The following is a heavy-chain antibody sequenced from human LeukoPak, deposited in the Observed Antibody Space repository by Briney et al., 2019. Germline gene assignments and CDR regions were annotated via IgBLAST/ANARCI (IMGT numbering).Heavy chain of an antibody. CDR2: IYHSGRT. D-gene: IGHD6-13*01. CDR1: GGSISSGDYY. CDR3: ARAGSTGYFQH. Sequence: SETLSLTCTVSGGSISSGDYYWSWIRQPPGKGLEWIGSIYHSGRTHYNPSLKSRVTISLDTSKNQFSLKLSSVIAADTAVYYCARAGSTGYFQHWGQGTLVTVSS. V-gene: IGHV4-39*07. J-gene: IGHJ1*01.